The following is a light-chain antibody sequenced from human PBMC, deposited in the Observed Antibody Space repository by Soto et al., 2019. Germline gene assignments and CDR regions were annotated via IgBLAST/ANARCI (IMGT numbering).Light chain of an antibody. Sequence: DIVMTQSPATVSVSPGERATLSCRASHRVSSYLAWYQQKPGQAPRLLIYGASTRATGIPARFSGSGSGTEFSLTISSLQSEDFAVYYCQQYDYWPRTFGQGTKVDIK. CDR2: GAS. CDR3: QQYDYWPRT. CDR1: HRVSSY. J-gene: IGKJ1*01. V-gene: IGKV3-15*01.